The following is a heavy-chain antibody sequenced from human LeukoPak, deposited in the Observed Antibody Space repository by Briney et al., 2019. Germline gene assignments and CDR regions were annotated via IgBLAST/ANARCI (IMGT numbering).Heavy chain of an antibody. Sequence: ASAKVSCKASGYTFTGYYMHWVRQAPGQGLEWMGRINPNSGGTNYAQKFQGRVTMTRDTSIGTAYMELSRLRSDDTAVYYCAREGGSSGYYSDYWGQGTLVTVST. D-gene: IGHD3-22*01. J-gene: IGHJ4*02. CDR3: AREGGSSGYYSDY. V-gene: IGHV1-2*06. CDR2: INPNSGGT. CDR1: GYTFTGYY.